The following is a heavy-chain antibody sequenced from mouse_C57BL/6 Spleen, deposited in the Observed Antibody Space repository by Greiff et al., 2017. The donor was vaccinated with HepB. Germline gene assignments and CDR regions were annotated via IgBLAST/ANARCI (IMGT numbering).Heavy chain of an antibody. CDR2: ISYDGSN. CDR3: ASGNYGPFDY. Sequence: DVKLQESGPGLVKPSQSLSLTCSVTGYSITSGYYWNWIRQFPGNKLEWMGYISYDGSNNYNPSLKNRISITRDTSKNQFFLKLNSVTTEDTATYYCASGNYGPFDYWGQGTTLTVSS. D-gene: IGHD1-2*01. J-gene: IGHJ2*01. V-gene: IGHV3-6*01. CDR1: GYSITSGYY.